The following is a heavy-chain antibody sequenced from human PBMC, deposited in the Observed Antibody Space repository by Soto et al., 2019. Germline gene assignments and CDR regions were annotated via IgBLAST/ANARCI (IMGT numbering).Heavy chain of an antibody. CDR3: ARGPPHLLRGAFDI. CDR1: GGTFSSYA. V-gene: IGHV1-69*01. D-gene: IGHD2-15*01. CDR2: IIPIFGTA. J-gene: IGHJ3*02. Sequence: QVQLVQSGAEVKKPGSSVNVSCKASGGTFSSYAISWVRQAPGQGLEWMGGIIPIFGTANYAQKFQGRVTITADESTSTAYMELSSLRSEDTAVYYCARGPPHLLRGAFDIWGQGTMVTVSS.